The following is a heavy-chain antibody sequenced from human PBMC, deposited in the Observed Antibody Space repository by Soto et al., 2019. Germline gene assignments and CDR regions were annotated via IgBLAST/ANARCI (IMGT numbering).Heavy chain of an antibody. CDR3: AKETYYHDSSGYYVFDC. CDR2: VSYDGSKE. Sequence: GGSLRLSCAASGFTFNSYGVHWVRQAPGKGLEWVAGVSYDGSKEYYTESVRGRFTISRDNSRNTLDLQMNSLRAEDTAVYYCAKETYYHDSSGYYVFDCWGQGTLVTVSS. V-gene: IGHV3-30*18. D-gene: IGHD3-22*01. J-gene: IGHJ4*02. CDR1: GFTFNSYG.